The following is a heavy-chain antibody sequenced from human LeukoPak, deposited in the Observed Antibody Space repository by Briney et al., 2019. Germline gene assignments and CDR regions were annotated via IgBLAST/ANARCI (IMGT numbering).Heavy chain of an antibody. J-gene: IGHJ4*02. CDR1: GFTFSSLA. V-gene: IGHV3-21*01. CDR2: ISSDSSYI. CDR3: ASLPWLVRWIYY. Sequence: GGSLRLSCVASGFTFSSLAMNWVRQAPGKGLDWVSSISSDSSYIDYADSVKGRFTISRDNARNSLYLQMNNLRAEDTAVYFCASLPWLVRWIYYWGQGTLVTVSS. D-gene: IGHD6-19*01.